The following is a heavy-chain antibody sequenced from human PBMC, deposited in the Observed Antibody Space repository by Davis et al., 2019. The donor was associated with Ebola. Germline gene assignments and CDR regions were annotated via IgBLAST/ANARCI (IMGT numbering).Heavy chain of an antibody. CDR1: GFTFSSYW. Sequence: GESLKISCAASGFTFSSYWMSWVRQAPGKGLEWVANIKQDGSEKYYVDSVKGRFTISRDNAKNSLYLQMNSLRAEDTAVYYCARGITIFGVVMDDAFDIWGQGTMVTVSS. J-gene: IGHJ3*02. D-gene: IGHD3-3*01. CDR2: IKQDGSEK. V-gene: IGHV3-7*01. CDR3: ARGITIFGVVMDDAFDI.